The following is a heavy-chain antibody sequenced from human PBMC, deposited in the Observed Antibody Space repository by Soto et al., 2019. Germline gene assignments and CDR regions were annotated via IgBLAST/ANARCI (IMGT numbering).Heavy chain of an antibody. J-gene: IGHJ6*02. CDR1: GFSFSTYS. CDR3: AREETAWPLAYGLDV. D-gene: IGHD2-21*02. Sequence: GGSLRLSCEASGFSFSTYSMHWVRQAPGKGLEWVSSIGRRSDIYYADSVKGRFTISRDNARNSVSLQMNSLRDEDTAVYYCAREETAWPLAYGLDVWGQGTTVTVSS. CDR2: IGRRSDI. V-gene: IGHV3-21*01.